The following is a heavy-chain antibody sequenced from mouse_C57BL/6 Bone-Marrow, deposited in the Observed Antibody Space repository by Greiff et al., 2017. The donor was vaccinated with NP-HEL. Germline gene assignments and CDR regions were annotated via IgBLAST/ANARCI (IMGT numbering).Heavy chain of an antibody. CDR1: GYAFSSSW. V-gene: IGHV1-82*01. Sequence: VQLQQSGPELVKPGASVKISCKASGYAFSSSWMNWVKQRPGKGLEWIGRIYPGDGDTNYNGKFKGKATLTADKSSSTAYMQLSSLTSEDSAVYFCARPPNFYAMDYWGQGTSVTVSS. CDR2: IYPGDGDT. J-gene: IGHJ4*01. D-gene: IGHD4-1*01. CDR3: ARPPNFYAMDY.